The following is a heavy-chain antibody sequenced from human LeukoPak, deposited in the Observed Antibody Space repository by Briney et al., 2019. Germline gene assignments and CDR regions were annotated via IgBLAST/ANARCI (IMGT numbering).Heavy chain of an antibody. D-gene: IGHD5-12*01. CDR2: ISCSSSYI. CDR1: GFTFSSYS. V-gene: IGHV3-21*01. CDR3: ARDGSAVY. Sequence: PGGSLRLSCAASGFTFSSYSMNWVRQAPGKGLEWVSSISCSSSYIYYADSVKGRFTISRDNAKNSLYLQMSSLRVEDTAVYYCARDGSAVYWGQGTLVTVSS. J-gene: IGHJ4*02.